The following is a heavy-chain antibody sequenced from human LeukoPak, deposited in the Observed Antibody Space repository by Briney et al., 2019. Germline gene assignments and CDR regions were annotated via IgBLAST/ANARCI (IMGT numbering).Heavy chain of an antibody. CDR3: ARHFQYFDWLLRTLPRGWFDY. Sequence: PSETLSLTCTVSGGSISSSCYYWGWLRPPPGKGLEWIGSIYYSGSTYYNPSLKSRVTISVDTSKSHSSLKLSSLPAADTAVYYGARHFQYFDWLLRTLPRGWFDYWGQGTLVTVSS. CDR2: IYYSGST. V-gene: IGHV4-39*01. D-gene: IGHD3-9*01. CDR1: GGSISSSCYY. J-gene: IGHJ4*02.